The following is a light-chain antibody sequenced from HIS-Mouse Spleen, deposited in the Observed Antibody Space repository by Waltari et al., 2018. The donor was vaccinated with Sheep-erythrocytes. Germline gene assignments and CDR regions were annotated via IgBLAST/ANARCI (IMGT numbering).Light chain of an antibody. J-gene: IGLJ1*01. CDR2: DVS. CDR1: SSDVGGYNY. Sequence: QSALTQPRSVSGSPGQSVTISCTGTSSDVGGYNYVSWYQQHPGKAPKLMIYDVSQRPPLVPYRFSGSKSGITAYLTISGLQAEDAADYYCCSYAGSYNHVFATGTKVTVL. V-gene: IGLV2-11*01. CDR3: CSYAGSYNHV.